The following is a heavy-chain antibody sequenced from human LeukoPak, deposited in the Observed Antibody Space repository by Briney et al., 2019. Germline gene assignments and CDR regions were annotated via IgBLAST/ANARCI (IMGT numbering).Heavy chain of an antibody. CDR3: ARPSILRESHHFGY. Sequence: PGGSLRLSCAASGFTFSSYWMHWVRQAPGKGLVWVSRINSDGSSTSYADSVKGRFTISRDNAKNTLYQQMNSLRAEDTAVYYCARPSILRESHHFGYWGQGTLVTVSS. CDR1: GFTFSSYW. CDR2: INSDGSST. D-gene: IGHD3-10*01. J-gene: IGHJ4*02. V-gene: IGHV3-74*01.